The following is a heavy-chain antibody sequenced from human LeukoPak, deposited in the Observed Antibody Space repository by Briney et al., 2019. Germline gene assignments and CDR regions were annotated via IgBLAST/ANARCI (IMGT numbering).Heavy chain of an antibody. J-gene: IGHJ4*02. Sequence: GRSLRLSCAASGFIFSSYGMHWARQAPGKGLEWVALISSEGRKKLYADSVKGRLTISRDTSKNTLYLEMSSLRPEDTAVYYCARDFNWAIDYWGQGTLVTVSS. D-gene: IGHD7-27*01. CDR1: GFIFSSYG. V-gene: IGHV3-30*03. CDR2: ISSEGRKK. CDR3: ARDFNWAIDY.